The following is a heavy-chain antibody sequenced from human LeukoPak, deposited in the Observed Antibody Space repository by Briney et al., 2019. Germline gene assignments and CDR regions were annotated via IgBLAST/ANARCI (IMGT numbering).Heavy chain of an antibody. Sequence: GGSLKLSCAVSGITLSNYGMTWVRQAPGKGREWVAGISGGGGRKNYADSVKGRFTISRDNPKNTLYLQMNSLRAEDTAVYFCAKRGVVIRVILVGFHKEAYYFDSWGQGALVTVSS. D-gene: IGHD3-22*01. CDR3: AKRGVVIRVILVGFHKEAYYFDS. CDR2: ISGGGGRK. CDR1: GITLSNYG. J-gene: IGHJ4*02. V-gene: IGHV3-23*01.